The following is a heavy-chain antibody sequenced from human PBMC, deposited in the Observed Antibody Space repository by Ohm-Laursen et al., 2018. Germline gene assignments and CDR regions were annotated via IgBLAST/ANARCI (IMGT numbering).Heavy chain of an antibody. J-gene: IGHJ4*02. CDR2: ISGSGGST. V-gene: IGHV3-23*01. CDR1: GFTFSSYA. D-gene: IGHD3-16*02. Sequence: SLRLSCTASGFTFSSYAMSWVRQAPGKGLEWVSAISGSGGSTYYADSVKGRFTISRDNSKNTLYLQMNSLRAEDTAVYYCAASFGGVIAHFDYWGQGTLVTVSS. CDR3: AASFGGVIAHFDY.